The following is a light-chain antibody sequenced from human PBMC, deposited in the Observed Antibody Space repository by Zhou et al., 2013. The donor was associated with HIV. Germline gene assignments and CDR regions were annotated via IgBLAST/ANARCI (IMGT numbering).Light chain of an antibody. J-gene: IGKJ4*01. V-gene: IGKV1-39*01. CDR1: QIIDSY. Sequence: DIQMTQSPSSLSASVGDRVTITCRASQIIDSYLNWYQQKVGKAPKLLIYGTYILQSGVPSRFSGSGSGTDFTLTISSLQPEDSAAYYCQQAYSVPLTFGGGTKVEIK. CDR2: GTY. CDR3: QQAYSVPLT.